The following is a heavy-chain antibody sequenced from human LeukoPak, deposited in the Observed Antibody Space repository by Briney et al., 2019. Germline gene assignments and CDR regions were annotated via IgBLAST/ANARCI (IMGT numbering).Heavy chain of an antibody. V-gene: IGHV3-21*01. J-gene: IGHJ4*02. CDR2: ISSSSSYI. CDR1: GFTFSSYS. CDR3: ARAQQTYYYGSGSYYPTTFDY. Sequence: GGSLRLSCAASGFTFSSYSMNWVRQAPGKGLEWVSSISSSSSYIYYADSVKGRFTISRDNAKNSLYLQMNSLRAEDTAVYYCARAQQTYYYGSGSYYPTTFDYWGQGTLVTVSS. D-gene: IGHD3-10*01.